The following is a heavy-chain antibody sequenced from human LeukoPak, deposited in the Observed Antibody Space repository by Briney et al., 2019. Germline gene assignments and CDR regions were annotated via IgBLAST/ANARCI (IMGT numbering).Heavy chain of an antibody. V-gene: IGHV3-9*01. CDR2: ISWNSGSI. CDR3: AKGRDYYYYYYMDV. Sequence: GRSLRLSCAASGFTFDDYAMHWVRHAPGKGLEWVSGISWNSGSIGYADSVKGRFTISRDNAKNSLYLQMNSLRAEDTALYYCAKGRDYYYYYYMDVWGKGTTVTVSS. CDR1: GFTFDDYA. J-gene: IGHJ6*03.